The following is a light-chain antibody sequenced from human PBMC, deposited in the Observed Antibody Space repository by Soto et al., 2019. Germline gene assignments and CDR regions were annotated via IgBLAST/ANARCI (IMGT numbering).Light chain of an antibody. Sequence: ELVLTQSPGTLSLSPGDRATLSCRASQSVSSTYLAWYQQRPGQAPRLLIYSSSSRASGIPDRFSGSGSGTDFTLTISSLEPEDFAVYYCQQRSSWPLTFGGGTKVEIK. CDR2: SSS. CDR3: QQRSSWPLT. V-gene: IGKV3D-20*02. J-gene: IGKJ4*01. CDR1: QSVSSTY.